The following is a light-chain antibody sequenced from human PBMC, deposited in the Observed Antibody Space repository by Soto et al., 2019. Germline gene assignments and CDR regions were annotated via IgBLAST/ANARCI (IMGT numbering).Light chain of an antibody. V-gene: IGKV1-5*03. J-gene: IGKJ1*01. CDR3: QHYNSYSEA. CDR2: KAS. CDR1: QTISSW. Sequence: DIQMTQSPSTLSGSVGDRVTITCRASQTISSWLAWYQQKPGKAPKLLIYKASTLKSGVPSRFSGSGSGTEFTLTISSLQPDHFATHYCQHYNSYSEAFGQGTKV.